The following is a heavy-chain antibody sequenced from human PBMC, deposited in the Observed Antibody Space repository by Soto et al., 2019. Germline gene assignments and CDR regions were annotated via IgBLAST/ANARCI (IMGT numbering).Heavy chain of an antibody. J-gene: IGHJ4*02. Sequence: QVQLVQSGAEVKKPGSSVKVSCKASGGTLSTYAFSWVRQAPGQGLEWMGGIIPILGTTNYTQKFRGRVTITADESTSTGYMVLSTLRSDDTAVYYCATTPRIAGGIPIDYWGQGTLVTVSS. D-gene: IGHD1-26*01. CDR1: GGTLSTYA. CDR3: ATTPRIAGGIPIDY. CDR2: IIPILGTT. V-gene: IGHV1-69*01.